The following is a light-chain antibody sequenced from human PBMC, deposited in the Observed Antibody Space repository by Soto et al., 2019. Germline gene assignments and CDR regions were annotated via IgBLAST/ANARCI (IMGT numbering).Light chain of an antibody. CDR1: QSVDRY. V-gene: IGKV3-20*01. Sequence: EIVLTQSPGTLSLSPGERATLSCRASQSVDRYLAWYQQKPGQAPRLLIYGASTRATGIPDRFSGGGSGTDFTLTISRLEPEDFAVYYCQQYGSSPRTFGQGTKVEIK. CDR3: QQYGSSPRT. CDR2: GAS. J-gene: IGKJ1*01.